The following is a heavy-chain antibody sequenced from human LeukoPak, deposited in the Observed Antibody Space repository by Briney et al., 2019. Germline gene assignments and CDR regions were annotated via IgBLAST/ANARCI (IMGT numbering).Heavy chain of an antibody. Sequence: GGSLRLSCAASGFTFSSYAMYWVRQAPGKGLEWVAVISYDGSNKYYADSVKGRFTISRDNSKNTLYLQMNSLRAEDTAVYYCARVPPYYYDSSGYYYEGPDYWGQGTLVTVSS. CDR2: ISYDGSNK. CDR3: ARVPPYYYDSSGYYYEGPDY. CDR1: GFTFSSYA. D-gene: IGHD3-22*01. V-gene: IGHV3-30-3*01. J-gene: IGHJ4*02.